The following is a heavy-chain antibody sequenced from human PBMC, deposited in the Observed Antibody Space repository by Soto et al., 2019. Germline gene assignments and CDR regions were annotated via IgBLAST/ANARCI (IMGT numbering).Heavy chain of an antibody. D-gene: IGHD5-12*01. CDR1: GFTFNSYA. J-gene: IGHJ4*02. Sequence: EVQLLESGGGLVQPGGSLRLSCAASGFTFNSYAMSWVRQAPGKGLEWVSAISGSGGSTYYADSVKGRFTISRDNSKNTLYLQMNSLRAEDTAVYYCARRDGYNSYYFDYWGQGTLVTVSS. V-gene: IGHV3-23*01. CDR3: ARRDGYNSYYFDY. CDR2: ISGSGGST.